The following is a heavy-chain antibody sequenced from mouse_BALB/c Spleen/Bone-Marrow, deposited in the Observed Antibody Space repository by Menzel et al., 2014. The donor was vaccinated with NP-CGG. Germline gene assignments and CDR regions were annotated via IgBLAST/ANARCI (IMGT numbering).Heavy chain of an antibody. J-gene: IGHJ3*01. CDR3: TRWGVYDYDGGFAY. CDR2: IYPGNSDA. Sequence: EVHLVESGTVLARPGASVQMSCKASGYSFISYWMHWVKQRPGQGLEWIGAIYPGNSDASYNQKVKGKAKLTAVTSASTAYMELISLTNEDSAVYYCTRWGVYDYDGGFAYWGQGTLVTVSA. CDR1: GYSFISYW. D-gene: IGHD2-4*01. V-gene: IGHV1-5*01.